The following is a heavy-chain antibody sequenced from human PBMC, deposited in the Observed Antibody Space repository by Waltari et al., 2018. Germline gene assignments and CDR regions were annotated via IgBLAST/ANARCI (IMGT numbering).Heavy chain of an antibody. Sequence: EVQLVESGGGLVQPGGSLRRAWEASGFTFSTDWMDWVRQAPGKGLQWVANINQDGGEKYYLDSVKGRFTISRDNAKKSVYLEMNSLRAEDTAIYYCSKRHDIWGRGTMVAVSS. CDR1: GFTFSTDW. CDR3: SKRHDI. CDR2: INQDGGEK. J-gene: IGHJ3*02. V-gene: IGHV3-7*01.